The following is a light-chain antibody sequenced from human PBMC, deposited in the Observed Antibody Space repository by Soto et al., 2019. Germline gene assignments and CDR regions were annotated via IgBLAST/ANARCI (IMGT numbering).Light chain of an antibody. CDR3: ISYTDRQSYL. V-gene: IGLV2-14*03. CDR1: ISDIGSYDH. J-gene: IGLJ1*01. CDR2: AVN. Sequence: QTLLTQPASVSGSPGQSFTISCGGTISDIGSYDHVAWYQQFPGKSPKLIIYAVNDRPSGVSDRFSGSKSGITASLTISGLQTEDEADYYCISYTDRQSYLFGTGTKVTVL.